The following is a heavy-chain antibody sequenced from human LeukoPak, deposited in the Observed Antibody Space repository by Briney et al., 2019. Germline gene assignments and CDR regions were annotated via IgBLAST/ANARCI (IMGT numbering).Heavy chain of an antibody. Sequence: ASVKVSCKASGYTFTSYDINWVRQATGQGLEWMGWMNPNSGSTGYAQKFQGRVTMTRNTSISTAYMELSSLRSEDTAVYYCERRDRWLQDYWGQGTLVTVSS. CDR3: ERRDRWLQDY. J-gene: IGHJ4*02. D-gene: IGHD5-24*01. CDR2: MNPNSGST. V-gene: IGHV1-8*01. CDR1: GYTFTSYD.